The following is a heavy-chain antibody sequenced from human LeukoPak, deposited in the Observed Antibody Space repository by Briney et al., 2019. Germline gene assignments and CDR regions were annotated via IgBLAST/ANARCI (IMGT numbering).Heavy chain of an antibody. Sequence: ASVKVSCKASGYTFTSYYMHWVRQAPGQGLEWMGIINPSGGSTSYAQKFQGRVTTTRDTSTSTVYMELSSLRSEDTAVYYCATGYCSSTSCPSFYYYYYMDVWGKGTTVTVSS. J-gene: IGHJ6*03. CDR2: INPSGGST. D-gene: IGHD2-2*01. V-gene: IGHV1-46*01. CDR3: ATGYCSSTSCPSFYYYYYMDV. CDR1: GYTFTSYY.